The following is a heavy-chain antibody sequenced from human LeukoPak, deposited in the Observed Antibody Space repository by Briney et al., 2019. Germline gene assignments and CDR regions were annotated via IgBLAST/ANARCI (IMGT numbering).Heavy chain of an antibody. CDR3: ANPPPSGYSNNYGMDV. D-gene: IGHD6-25*01. V-gene: IGHV3-23*01. Sequence: GGSLRLSCAASGFTFSSYAMSWVRQAPGKGLEWVSAISGSGGSTYYADSVKGRFTISRDISKNTLYLQMNSLRAEDTAVYYCANPPPSGYSNNYGMDVWGQGTTVTASS. CDR1: GFTFSSYA. J-gene: IGHJ6*02. CDR2: ISGSGGST.